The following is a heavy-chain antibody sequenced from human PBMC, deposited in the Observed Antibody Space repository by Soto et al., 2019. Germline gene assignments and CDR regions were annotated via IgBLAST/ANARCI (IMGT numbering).Heavy chain of an antibody. Sequence: QVQLQQWGAGLLKPSETLSLTCAVYGGSFSGYYWSWIRQPPGKGLEWIGEINHSGSTNYNPSLKSRVTISVDTSKNQFSLKLSSVTAADTAVYYCARGNYGSGSFDYWGQGTLVTVSS. V-gene: IGHV4-34*01. D-gene: IGHD3-10*01. CDR3: ARGNYGSGSFDY. J-gene: IGHJ4*02. CDR2: INHSGST. CDR1: GGSFSGYY.